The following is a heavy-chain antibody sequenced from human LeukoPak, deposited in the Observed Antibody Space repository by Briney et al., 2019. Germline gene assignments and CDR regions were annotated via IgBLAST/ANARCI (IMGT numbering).Heavy chain of an antibody. CDR3: ARDVAAENNWFDP. Sequence: SQTLSLTCTVSGGSISSGGYYWSWIRQHPGKGLEWIGYIYYSGGTYYNPSLKSRVTISVDTSKNQFSLKLSSVTAADTAVYYCARDVAAENNWFDPWGQGTLVTVSS. CDR2: IYYSGGT. V-gene: IGHV4-31*03. D-gene: IGHD6-25*01. CDR1: GGSISSGGYY. J-gene: IGHJ5*02.